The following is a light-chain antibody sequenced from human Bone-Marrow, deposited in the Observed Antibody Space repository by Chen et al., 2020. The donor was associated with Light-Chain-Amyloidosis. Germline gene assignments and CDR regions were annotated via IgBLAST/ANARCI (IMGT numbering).Light chain of an antibody. V-gene: IGLV3-1*01. CDR3: QAWDSSTV. CDR2: QDS. Sequence: SYELTQPPSVSVSPGQTASITCSGDKLGDKYACWYQQKPGQSPVMIIYQDSKRPSGIPDRFSGSNSGNTATVTISGTQAMDEADYYCQAWDSSTVLGRGTKLTVL. J-gene: IGLJ2*01. CDR1: KLGDKY.